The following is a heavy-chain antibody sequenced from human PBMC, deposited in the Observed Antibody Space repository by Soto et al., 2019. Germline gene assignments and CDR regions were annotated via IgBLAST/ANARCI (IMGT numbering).Heavy chain of an antibody. CDR2: ISDGGSSK. Sequence: VGSLRLSCAASGFTFSSYAMSWVRQAPGKGLEWVAAISDGGSSKYYADSVKGRFTISRDNSKNTLYLQMNSLRAEDTAVYYCARAYSYYGSGSPSFDYWGQGTLVTVSS. J-gene: IGHJ4*02. CDR1: GFTFSSYA. CDR3: ARAYSYYGSGSPSFDY. D-gene: IGHD3-10*01. V-gene: IGHV3-23*01.